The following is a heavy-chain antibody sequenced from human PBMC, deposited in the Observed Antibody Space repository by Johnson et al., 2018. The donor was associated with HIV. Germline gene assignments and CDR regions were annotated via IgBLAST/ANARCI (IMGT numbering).Heavy chain of an antibody. D-gene: IGHD6-13*01. J-gene: IGHJ3*02. CDR1: GFTFDDYA. Sequence: VQLVESGGGLVQPGMSLRLSCAASGFTFDDYAMHWVRQAPGKGLEWVSGISWNSDTIGYADSVKGRFTISRDNAKNTLYLQMNSLRAEDTAVYYCAETPGIAAAGTGYAFDIWGQGTMVTVSS. CDR2: ISWNSDTI. V-gene: IGHV3-9*01. CDR3: AETPGIAAAGTGYAFDI.